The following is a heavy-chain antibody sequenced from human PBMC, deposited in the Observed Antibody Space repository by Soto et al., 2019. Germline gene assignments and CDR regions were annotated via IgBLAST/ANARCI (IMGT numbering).Heavy chain of an antibody. CDR2: IYYSGST. CDR3: ARPHGGSTGWDNWFDP. D-gene: IGHD6-25*01. J-gene: IGHJ5*02. V-gene: IGHV4-59*01. Sequence: SETLSLTCTVSGGSISSYYWSWIRQPPGKGLEWIGYIYYSGSTNYNPSLKSRVTISVDTSKNQFSLKLSSVTAADTAVYYCARPHGGSTGWDNWFDPGGQGTLVNVSS. CDR1: GGSISSYY.